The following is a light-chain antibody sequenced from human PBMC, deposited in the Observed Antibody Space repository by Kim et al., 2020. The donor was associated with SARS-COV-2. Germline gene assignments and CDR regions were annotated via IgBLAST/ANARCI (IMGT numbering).Light chain of an antibody. J-gene: IGLJ1*01. CDR3: SSWDDSLAGFDV. Sequence: QSELIQPPSTSGTPGQTVTISCSGSSSNIGSNYVFWHRHVPGTAPKLLIYRNRQRPSGVPDRFSGSKSGTSASLTISGLRSEDEGDYFCSSWDDSLAGFDVFGSGTKVTVL. CDR2: RNR. V-gene: IGLV1-47*01. CDR1: SSNIGSNY.